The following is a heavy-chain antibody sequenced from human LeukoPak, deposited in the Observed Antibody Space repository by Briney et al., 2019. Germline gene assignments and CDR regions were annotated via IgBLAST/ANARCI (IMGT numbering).Heavy chain of an antibody. V-gene: IGHV4-34*01. J-gene: IGHJ4*02. D-gene: IGHD3-22*01. Sequence: SETLSLTCAVYGGSFSGYYWSWIRQPPGKGLEWIGEINHSGSTNYNPSLKSRVTISVDTSKNQFSLKLSSATAADTAVYYCASRPYYYDSSGSASDYWGQGTLVTVSS. CDR1: GGSFSGYY. CDR2: INHSGST. CDR3: ASRPYYYDSSGSASDY.